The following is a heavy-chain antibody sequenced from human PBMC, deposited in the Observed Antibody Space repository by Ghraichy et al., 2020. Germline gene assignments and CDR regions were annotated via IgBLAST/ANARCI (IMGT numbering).Heavy chain of an antibody. CDR2: ISSTGTT. CDR1: GDSISRSTYY. Sequence: SETLSLTCTVSGDSISRSTYYWGWIRQPPGKGLEWIGTISSTGTTDDNPSLKSRLTLSVDTTKNQFSLKLSSVTAADTAVYYCARHKGGCYSTGCYRYWFDPWGQGTQVTVSS. V-gene: IGHV4-39*01. D-gene: IGHD2-2*02. CDR3: ARHKGGCYSTGCYRYWFDP. J-gene: IGHJ5*02.